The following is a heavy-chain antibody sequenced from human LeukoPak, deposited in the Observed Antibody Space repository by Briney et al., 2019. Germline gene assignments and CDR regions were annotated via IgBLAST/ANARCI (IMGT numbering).Heavy chain of an antibody. V-gene: IGHV3-49*04. CDR1: GFTFGDYT. CDR2: IKSKTSGGTI. Sequence: GGSLRLSCTASGFTFGDYTMSWVRQAPGKGLEWVVFIKSKTSGGTIEYAASVKGRFTISRDDSKSIAYLQMNSLKAEDTAVYFCTQGGHLDSWGQGTLVTVSS. D-gene: IGHD3-16*01. CDR3: TQGGHLDS. J-gene: IGHJ5*01.